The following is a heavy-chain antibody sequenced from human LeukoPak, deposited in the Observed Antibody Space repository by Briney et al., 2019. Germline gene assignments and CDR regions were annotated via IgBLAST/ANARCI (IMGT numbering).Heavy chain of an antibody. Sequence: WGSLRLSCVASGFTFSSYAMSWVRQAPGKGLEWVSAISGSGGSTYYADSGKGRFTISRDNCKNTLYLQMNSLRAEDTAVYYCAKDPMITFAGGHFDYWGQGTLVTVSS. D-gene: IGHD3-16*01. J-gene: IGHJ4*02. V-gene: IGHV3-23*01. CDR1: GFTFSSYA. CDR2: ISGSGGST. CDR3: AKDPMITFAGGHFDY.